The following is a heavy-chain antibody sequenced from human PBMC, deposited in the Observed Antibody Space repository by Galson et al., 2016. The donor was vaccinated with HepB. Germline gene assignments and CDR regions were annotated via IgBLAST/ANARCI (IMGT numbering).Heavy chain of an antibody. D-gene: IGHD6-19*01. V-gene: IGHV4-34*01. CDR3: TRRTLWLEADY. CDR1: GGSFSDYY. J-gene: IGHJ4*02. CDR2: INHRGST. Sequence: SETLSLTCAVHGGSFSDYYWSWIRQPPGQGLEWIGEINHRGSTNYNPSLTSRVTISVDTSKRQLSLNLKSLTAADTAVYYCTRRTLWLEADYWGQGTLVTVSS.